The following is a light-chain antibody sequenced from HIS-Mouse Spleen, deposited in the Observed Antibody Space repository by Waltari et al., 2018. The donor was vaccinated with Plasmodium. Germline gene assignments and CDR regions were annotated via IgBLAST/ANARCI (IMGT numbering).Light chain of an antibody. CDR3: QQYGSSYT. Sequence: EIVLTQSPGTLSLSQGERATLSCRASQSVSSSYLAWYQQKPCQPPRLLIYGASSGATGIPDRFSGSGSGTDFTLTIIRLEPEDFAVYYCQQYGSSYTFGQGTKLEIK. CDR1: QSVSSSY. J-gene: IGKJ2*01. V-gene: IGKV3-20*01. CDR2: GAS.